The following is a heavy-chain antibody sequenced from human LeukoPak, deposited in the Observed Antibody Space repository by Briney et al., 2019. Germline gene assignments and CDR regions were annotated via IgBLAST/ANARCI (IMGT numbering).Heavy chain of an antibody. CDR3: AKAPHHYYGISSSFDY. J-gene: IGHJ4*02. CDR1: GYTFSSYG. CDR2: ISYDGSNK. V-gene: IGHV3-30*18. Sequence: GGSLRLSCEASGYTFSSYGMHWVRQAPGKGLEWVAGISYDGSNKYYADYLKGRFTISRDNSKNTLYLQMNSLRAEDTAVYYCAKAPHHYYGISSSFDYWGQGTLVTVSS. D-gene: IGHD3-9*01.